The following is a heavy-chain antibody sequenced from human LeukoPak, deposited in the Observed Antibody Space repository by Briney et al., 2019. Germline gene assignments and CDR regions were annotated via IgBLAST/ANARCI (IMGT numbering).Heavy chain of an antibody. CDR2: IYYSGST. CDR3: ARSGEDSSGYYLNFDY. J-gene: IGHJ4*02. Sequence: SETLSLTCTVSGGSISSGGYYWSWLRQHPGKGLEWIGYIYYSGSTYYSPSLKSRVTISVDTSKNQFSLKLSSVTAADTAVYYCARSGEDSSGYYLNFDYWGQGTLVTVSS. V-gene: IGHV4-31*03. D-gene: IGHD3-22*01. CDR1: GGSISSGGYY.